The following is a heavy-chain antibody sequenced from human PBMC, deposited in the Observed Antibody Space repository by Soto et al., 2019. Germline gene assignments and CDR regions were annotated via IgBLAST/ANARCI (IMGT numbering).Heavy chain of an antibody. V-gene: IGHV3-9*01. CDR1: GFTFDDYA. CDR2: ISWNSGSI. Sequence: EVQLVESGGGLVQPGRSLRLSCAASGFTFDDYAMHWVRQAPGKGLEWVSGISWNSGSIGYADSVKGRFTISRDNAKNSLYLQMNSLRAEDTALYYCAKAHTPAATPFDYWGQGTLVTVSS. CDR3: AKAHTPAATPFDY. D-gene: IGHD2-2*01. J-gene: IGHJ4*02.